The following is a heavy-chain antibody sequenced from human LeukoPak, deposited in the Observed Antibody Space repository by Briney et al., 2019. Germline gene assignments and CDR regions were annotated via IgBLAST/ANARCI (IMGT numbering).Heavy chain of an antibody. CDR3: ARDDSSGWYGVDY. CDR1: GYTFTGYY. V-gene: IGHV1-2*02. J-gene: IGHJ4*02. Sequence: APVKVSCKASGYTFTGYYIHWVRQAPGQGLEWMGWINPNRGNTNYAQKFQGRVTMTTDTSISTAYMELSSLRSDDTAVYYCARDDSSGWYGVDYWGQGTLLTVSS. CDR2: INPNRGNT. D-gene: IGHD6-19*01.